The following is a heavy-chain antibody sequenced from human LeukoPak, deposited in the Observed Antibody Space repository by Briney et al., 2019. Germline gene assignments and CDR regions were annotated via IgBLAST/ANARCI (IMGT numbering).Heavy chain of an antibody. Sequence: GGSLRLSCAASGFTFSNYWISWVRQAPGKGLEWVANIKQDGSEKYYVDSVKGRFTISRDNAKNSLYLQMNSLRAEDTAVYYCARDQTSSSWYREAFDIWGQGTMVTVSS. CDR3: ARDQTSSSWYREAFDI. CDR2: IKQDGSEK. J-gene: IGHJ3*02. D-gene: IGHD6-13*01. V-gene: IGHV3-7*01. CDR1: GFTFSNYW.